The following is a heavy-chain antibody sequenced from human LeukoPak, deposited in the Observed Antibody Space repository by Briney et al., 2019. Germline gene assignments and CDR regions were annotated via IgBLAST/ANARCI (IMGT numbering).Heavy chain of an antibody. V-gene: IGHV3-48*01. D-gene: IGHD2-15*01. CDR2: ISSSGSAI. CDR3: VRVKGSYFDY. CDR1: GSPLSSYS. J-gene: IGHJ4*02. Sequence: PGGSLRLSCAASGSPLSSYSINWVRQAPGKGLEWVSYISSSGSAIYYVDSVKGRFTVSRDNAKNSLFLQMNSPRAEDTAVYYCVRVKGSYFDYWGQGTLVTVSS.